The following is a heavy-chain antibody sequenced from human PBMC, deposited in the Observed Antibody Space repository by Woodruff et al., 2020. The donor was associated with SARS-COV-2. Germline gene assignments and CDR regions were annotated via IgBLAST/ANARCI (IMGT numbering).Heavy chain of an antibody. D-gene: IGHD2-21*01. V-gene: IGHV3-9*01. Sequence: GRFTISRDNTKNSLFLQMNSLRPEDTALYYCAKAARDYAGVVGDSWGQGTLVTVSS. J-gene: IGHJ5*01. CDR3: AKAARDYAGVVGDS.